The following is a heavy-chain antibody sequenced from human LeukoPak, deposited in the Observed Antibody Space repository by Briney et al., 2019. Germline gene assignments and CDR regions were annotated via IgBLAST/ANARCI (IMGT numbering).Heavy chain of an antibody. CDR1: GFTFSSYW. D-gene: IGHD3-3*01. J-gene: IGHJ4*02. Sequence: GGSLRLSCAASGFTFSSYWMHWVRQAPGKGLVWVSRINSDGSSTSYADSVKGRFTISRDNAKNTLYLQMNSLRAEDTAVYYCARYDFWSGYYYFDYWGQGTLVTVSS. CDR2: INSDGSST. V-gene: IGHV3-74*01. CDR3: ARYDFWSGYYYFDY.